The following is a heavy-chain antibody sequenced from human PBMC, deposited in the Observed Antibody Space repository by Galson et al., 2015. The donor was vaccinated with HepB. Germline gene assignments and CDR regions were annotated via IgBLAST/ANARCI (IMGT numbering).Heavy chain of an antibody. CDR3: ARRTLWLHGGYFDY. J-gene: IGHJ4*02. Sequence: TLSLTCAVSGGSISSSNWWSWVRQPPGKGLEWIGEIYHSGSTNYNPSLKSRVTISVDKSKNQFSLKLSSVTAADTAVYYCARRTLWLHGGYFDYWGQGTLLTVSS. D-gene: IGHD5-18*01. CDR1: GGSISSSNW. CDR2: IYHSGST. V-gene: IGHV4-4*02.